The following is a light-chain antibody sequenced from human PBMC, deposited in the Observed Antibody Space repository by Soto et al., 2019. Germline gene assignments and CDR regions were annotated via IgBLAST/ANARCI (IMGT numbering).Light chain of an antibody. CDR3: QRYNSWPLT. J-gene: IGKJ4*01. CDR2: DAS. V-gene: IGKV1-33*01. CDR1: QDISNY. Sequence: DIQMTQSPSSLSASVGDRGTITFQASQDISNYLNWYQQKPGKAPKLLIYDASNLETGVPSRFSGSGSGTDFTLTINSLQPEDFAVYYCQRYNSWPLTFGGGTKVDIK.